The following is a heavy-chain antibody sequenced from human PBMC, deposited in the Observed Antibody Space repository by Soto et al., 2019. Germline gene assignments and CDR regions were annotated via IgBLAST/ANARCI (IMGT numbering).Heavy chain of an antibody. J-gene: IGHJ3*02. CDR3: ARSYCGGGSCFDAFDI. Sequence: SGTLSLTCTVSGGSISSYYWSWIRQPPGKGLEYIGYIYYIGSTNYNPSLKSRVTISVDTSKNQFSLKLSSMTAADTAVYYCARSYCGGGSCFDAFDIWGQGTMVTV. D-gene: IGHD2-15*01. V-gene: IGHV4-59*01. CDR1: GGSISSYY. CDR2: IYYIGST.